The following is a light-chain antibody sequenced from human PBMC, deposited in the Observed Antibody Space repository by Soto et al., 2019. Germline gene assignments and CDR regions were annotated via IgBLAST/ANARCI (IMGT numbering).Light chain of an antibody. V-gene: IGKV1-5*03. J-gene: IGKJ1*01. CDR3: QQYNSYPWT. Sequence: DIQMTQSPSTLSASVGDRVTITCRASQSISSWLAWYQQKPGKAPKVLIYKASSLESGVPSRFSGSGSGTEFTLTISSLQPNDFAPYYFQQYNSYPWTFGQGTKVEIK. CDR1: QSISSW. CDR2: KAS.